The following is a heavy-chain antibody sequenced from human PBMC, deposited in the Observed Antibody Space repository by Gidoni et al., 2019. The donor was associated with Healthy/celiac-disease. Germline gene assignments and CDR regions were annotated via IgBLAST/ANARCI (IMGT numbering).Heavy chain of an antibody. J-gene: IGHJ5*02. V-gene: IGHV5-51*01. CDR1: GNSFTSYG. D-gene: IGHD2-15*01. Sequence: EVPQVQSGAAVRKPGEQLNISGKGSGNSFTSYGIGWVRQRPGNGLGWMGTIYPGDSDTRYSPSFQGHVTILAYKSISPAYLPGSSLKASDTSMYYCARQGEGYCSDPWGQGTLVTVSS. CDR2: IYPGDSDT. CDR3: ARQGEGYCSDP.